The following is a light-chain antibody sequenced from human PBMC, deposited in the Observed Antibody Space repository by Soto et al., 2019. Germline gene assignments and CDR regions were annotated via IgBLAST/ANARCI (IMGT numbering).Light chain of an antibody. J-gene: IGKJ2*01. CDR1: QSVSRN. CDR2: GAS. CDR3: QQYGSSPYT. V-gene: IGKV3-20*01. Sequence: EVVLTQSPATLSVSPGDRATLSCRASQSVSRNLAWYQQKPGQAPRLLIYGASTRATGVPARFSGSGSATEFTLSISRLEPEDFAVYSCQQYGSSPYTFGQGTKLEIK.